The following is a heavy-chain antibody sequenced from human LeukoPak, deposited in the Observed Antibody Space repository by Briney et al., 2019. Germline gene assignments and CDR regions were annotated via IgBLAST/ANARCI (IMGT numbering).Heavy chain of an antibody. D-gene: IGHD2-2*01. V-gene: IGHV4-39*01. CDR2: IYYSGST. J-gene: IGHJ4*02. Sequence: SETLSLTCTVSGGSISTSSYYWGWIRQPPGKGLEWIGSIYYSGSTYYNPSLKSRVTISVDTSKNQFSVKLSSVTAADTAVYYCARLPGYCSSTSCYGRPWFDYWGQGTLVTVSP. CDR3: ARLPGYCSSTSCYGRPWFDY. CDR1: GGSISTSSYY.